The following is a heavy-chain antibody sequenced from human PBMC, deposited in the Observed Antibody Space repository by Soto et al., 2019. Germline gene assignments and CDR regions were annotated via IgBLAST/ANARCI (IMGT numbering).Heavy chain of an antibody. J-gene: IGHJ4*02. CDR3: AGDLASTPPPNS. Sequence: EVQLVESGGGLVQPGGSLRLSCAASGFTFSSYWMSWVRQAPGKGLEWVANIKQDGSEKYYVDSVKGRFTISRDNAKNTLYLKLSSLRAEDRAVYYWAGDLASTPPPNSWGQGPLVTVSS. D-gene: IGHD2-15*01. CDR2: IKQDGSEK. V-gene: IGHV3-7*04. CDR1: GFTFSSYW.